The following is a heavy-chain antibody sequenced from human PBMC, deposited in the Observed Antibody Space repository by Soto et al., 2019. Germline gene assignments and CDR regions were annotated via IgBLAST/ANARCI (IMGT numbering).Heavy chain of an antibody. Sequence: PGGSLRLSCVGSGFTFSTYSINWVRQAPGKGREWVSSISSRSDIYYAASVKGRFTISRDNAKNSVSLQMNSLRAEDTAVYYCAREYTAWPLAYGLDVWGQGTTVTVSS. V-gene: IGHV3-21*01. D-gene: IGHD2-2*02. CDR2: ISSRSDI. CDR1: GFTFSTYS. CDR3: AREYTAWPLAYGLDV. J-gene: IGHJ6*02.